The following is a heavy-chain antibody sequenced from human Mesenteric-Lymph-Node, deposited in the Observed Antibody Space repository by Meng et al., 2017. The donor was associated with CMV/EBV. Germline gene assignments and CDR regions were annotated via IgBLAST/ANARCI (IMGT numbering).Heavy chain of an antibody. Sequence: SQTLSLTCAVSGYSISSDYYWGWIRQPPGKGLEWIGEINHSGSTNYNPSLKSRVTISVDTSKNQFSLKLSSVTAADTAVYYCARGAVANWFDPWGQGTLVTVSS. D-gene: IGHD6-13*01. CDR1: GYSISSDYY. J-gene: IGHJ5*02. CDR3: ARGAVANWFDP. V-gene: IGHV4-38-2*01. CDR2: INHSGST.